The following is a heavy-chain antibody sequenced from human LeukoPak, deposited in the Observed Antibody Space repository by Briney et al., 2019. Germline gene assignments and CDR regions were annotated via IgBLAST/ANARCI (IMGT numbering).Heavy chain of an antibody. CDR3: ASRGWAGEYYFDY. J-gene: IGHJ4*02. D-gene: IGHD3-10*01. CDR1: GYTFIGYH. Sequence: ASVKVSCKASGYTFIGYHMHWVRQAPGQGLEWMGWINPNSGGTNYAQKFQGRVTMTRDTSISTAYMELSRLRSDDTAVYYCASRGWAGEYYFDYWGQGTLVTVSS. V-gene: IGHV1-2*02. CDR2: INPNSGGT.